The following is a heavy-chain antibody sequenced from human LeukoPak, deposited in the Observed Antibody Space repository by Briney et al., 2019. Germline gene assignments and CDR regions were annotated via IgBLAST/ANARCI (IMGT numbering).Heavy chain of an antibody. V-gene: IGHV4-38-2*02. Sequence: SETLSLTCTVSGYSISSGYYWGWIRQPPGKGLEWIGSIYHSGSTYYNPSLKSRVTISVDTSKNQFSLKLSSVTAADTAVYYCAGDSREASFDIWGQGTMVTVSS. CDR3: AGDSREASFDI. CDR2: IYHSGST. CDR1: GYSISSGYY. D-gene: IGHD5-24*01. J-gene: IGHJ3*02.